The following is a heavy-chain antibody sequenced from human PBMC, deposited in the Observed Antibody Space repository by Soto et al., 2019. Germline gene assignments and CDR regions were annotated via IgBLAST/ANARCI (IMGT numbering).Heavy chain of an antibody. CDR3: ASGYESSGSLEY. CDR2: IIPIFGTA. Sequence: SVKVSCKASGCTFSSYAISWVRQAPGQGLEWMGGIIPIFGTANYAQKFQGRVTITADKSTSTAYMELSSLRSEDTAVYYCASGYESSGSLEYLGQGTLVIVCS. D-gene: IGHD3-22*01. V-gene: IGHV1-69*06. CDR1: GCTFSSYA. J-gene: IGHJ4*02.